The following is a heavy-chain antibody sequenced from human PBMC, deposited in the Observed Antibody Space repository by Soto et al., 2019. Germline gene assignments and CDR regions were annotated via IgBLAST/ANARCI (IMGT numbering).Heavy chain of an antibody. CDR2: IYWDDDK. Sequence: SGPTLVNPTQTLTLTCTFSGFSLSTSGVGVGWISQPPGKALEWLALIYWDDDKRYSPSLKSRLTITKDTSKNQVVLTMSNMDPVDTATYYCAHSVIVEWLLSFGGFFDYWGQGTLVTVSS. CDR3: AHSVIVEWLLSFGGFFDY. CDR1: GFSLSTSGVG. D-gene: IGHD3-3*01. J-gene: IGHJ4*02. V-gene: IGHV2-5*02.